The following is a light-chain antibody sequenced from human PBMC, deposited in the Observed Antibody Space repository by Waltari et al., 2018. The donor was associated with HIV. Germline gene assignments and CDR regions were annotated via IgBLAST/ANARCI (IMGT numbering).Light chain of an antibody. V-gene: IGKV1-33*01. CDR3: QQYHNLRPIT. CDR1: QDITTY. J-gene: IGKJ5*01. CDR2: DAS. Sequence: DIQMTQPPSSLSASVGDRAAITFQASQDITTYLIWYKHKPGKAPKPLIYDASNLETGVPSRFSGIGSGTDFTFSISSLQPEDIATYYCQQYHNLRPITSGQGTRLEIK.